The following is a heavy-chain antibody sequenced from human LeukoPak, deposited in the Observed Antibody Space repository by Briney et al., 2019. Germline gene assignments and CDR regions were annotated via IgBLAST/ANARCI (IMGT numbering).Heavy chain of an antibody. CDR3: ARGAGIAVVATNRWFDP. V-gene: IGHV1-2*02. CDR1: GYTFTGYY. CDR2: INPNSGGT. J-gene: IGHJ5*02. D-gene: IGHD6-19*01. Sequence: GASVKVSCKASGYTFTGYYIHWMRQAPGQGLEWMGWINPNSGGTNYAQKFQGRVTMTRDTSISTAYMEVSRLTSDDTAVYSCARGAGIAVVATNRWFDPWGQGTLVTVSS.